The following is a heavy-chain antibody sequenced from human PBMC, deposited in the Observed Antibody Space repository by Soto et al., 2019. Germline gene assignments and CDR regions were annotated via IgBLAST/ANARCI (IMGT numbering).Heavy chain of an antibody. J-gene: IGHJ4*02. D-gene: IGHD6-19*01. CDR1: GGSFSGYY. V-gene: IGHV4-34*01. CDR3: ARDRYSSGWYQPLDY. CDR2: INHSGST. Sequence: QVQLQQWGAGLLKPPETLSLTCAVYGGSFSGYYWSWIRQPPGKGLEWIGEINHSGSTNYNPSLKSRVTISVDTSKNQFSLKLSSVTAADTAVYYCARDRYSSGWYQPLDYWGQGTLVTVSS.